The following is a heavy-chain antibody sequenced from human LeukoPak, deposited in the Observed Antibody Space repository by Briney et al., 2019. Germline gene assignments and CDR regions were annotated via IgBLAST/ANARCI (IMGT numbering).Heavy chain of an antibody. V-gene: IGHV4-34*01. CDR3: ARINSALLVPAAIGVYDAFDI. CDR1: GFTFSSYA. CDR2: INHSGST. J-gene: IGHJ3*02. D-gene: IGHD2-2*01. Sequence: GSLRLSCAASGFTFSSYAMNWVRQAPGKGLEWIGEINHSGSTNYNPSLKSRVTISVDTSKNQFSLKLSSVTAADTAVYYCARINSALLVPAAIGVYDAFDIWGQGTMVTVSS.